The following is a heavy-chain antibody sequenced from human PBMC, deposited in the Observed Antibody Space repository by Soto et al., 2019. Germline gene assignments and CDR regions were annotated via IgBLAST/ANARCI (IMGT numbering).Heavy chain of an antibody. CDR3: AXCGDGGNSGLGHLVY. J-gene: IGHJ4*02. V-gene: IGHV4-34*01. Sequence: QSPGKGLEWIGEINHSGSTNYNPSLKSRVTISVDTSKNQFSLKLSSVTAADTAVYYCAXCGDGGNSGLGHLVYGGLGTPFTVS. D-gene: IGHD2-21*02. CDR2: INHSGST.